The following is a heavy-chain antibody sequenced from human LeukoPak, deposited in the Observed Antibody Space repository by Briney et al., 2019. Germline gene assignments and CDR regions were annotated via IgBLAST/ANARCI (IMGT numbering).Heavy chain of an antibody. J-gene: IGHJ4*02. CDR1: GITLSNYG. Sequence: PGGSLRLSCAVSGITLSNYGMTWVRQAPGKGLEWVAGISGSGGSTNYADSVKGRFTIPRDNPKNTLYLQMNSLRAEDTAVYYCASIPYTVDYWGQGTLVTVSS. CDR2: ISGSGGST. D-gene: IGHD1-1*01. V-gene: IGHV3-23*01. CDR3: ASIPYTVDY.